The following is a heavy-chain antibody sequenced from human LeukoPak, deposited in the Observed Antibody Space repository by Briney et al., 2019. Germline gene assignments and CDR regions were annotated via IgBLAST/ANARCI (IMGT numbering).Heavy chain of an antibody. CDR1: GFSFSSYT. Sequence: GGSLRLSCAASGFSFSSYTTNWVRQAPGKGLEWVSIISSSSSYIYYADSVKGRFTISRDNAKNALYLQMNSLRVEDTAVYYCARDGRCGGDCYASWGQGTLVTVSS. CDR2: ISSSSSYI. J-gene: IGHJ4*02. V-gene: IGHV3-21*01. CDR3: ARDGRCGGDCYAS. D-gene: IGHD2-21*02.